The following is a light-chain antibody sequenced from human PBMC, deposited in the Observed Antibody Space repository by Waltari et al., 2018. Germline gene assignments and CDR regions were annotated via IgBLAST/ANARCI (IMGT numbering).Light chain of an antibody. CDR1: HRDVGGYNY. Sequence: QSALTQPVSVSGSPGQSITISCTGTHRDVGGYNYVPWYQQHPNNAPKVIIYDVATRPFGVSNRFSGSKSGSTASLTISGLQTEDEAYYYCSSYTTRSILLFGGGTKVTVL. CDR3: SSYTTRSILL. V-gene: IGLV2-14*03. CDR2: DVA. J-gene: IGLJ2*01.